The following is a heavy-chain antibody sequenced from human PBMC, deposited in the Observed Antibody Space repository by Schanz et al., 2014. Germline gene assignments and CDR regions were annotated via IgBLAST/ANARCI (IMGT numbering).Heavy chain of an antibody. V-gene: IGHV3-23*04. J-gene: IGHJ4*02. D-gene: IGHD3-10*01. CDR3: AKEGTVVSGSPRDY. CDR2: ISAGGTNT. Sequence: EVQLVESGGGLVQPGGSLRLSCAASGFTFSTYWMSWVRQAPGKGLEWVSSISAGGTNTYYADSVKGRFTLSRDNSKNTLYLQMNSLIVEDTAVYYCAKEGTVVSGSPRDYWGRGTLVTVSS. CDR1: GFTFSTYW.